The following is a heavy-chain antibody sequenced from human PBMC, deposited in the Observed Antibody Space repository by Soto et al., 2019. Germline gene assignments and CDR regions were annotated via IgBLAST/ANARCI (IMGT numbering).Heavy chain of an antibody. V-gene: IGHV3-21*01. CDR3: ARARAACLVYYYGMDV. J-gene: IGHJ6*02. D-gene: IGHD6-6*01. CDR2: ISSSSSYI. CDR1: GFTFSSYS. Sequence: GGSLRLSCAASGFTFSSYSMNWVRQAPGKGLEWVSSISSSSSYIYYADSVKGRFTISRDNAKDSLYLQMNSLRAEDTAVYYWARARAACLVYYYGMDVWGQGTTVTVSS.